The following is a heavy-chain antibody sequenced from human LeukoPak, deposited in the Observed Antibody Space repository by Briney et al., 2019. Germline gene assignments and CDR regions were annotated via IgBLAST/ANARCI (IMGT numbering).Heavy chain of an antibody. J-gene: IGHJ4*02. V-gene: IGHV4-30-4*01. CDR1: GGSISSGDHY. D-gene: IGHD3-10*01. CDR3: ARVSRLLWFGESKYYFDY. Sequence: PSETLSLTCTVSGGSISSGDHYWSWIRQPPGKGLEWIGYIYYSGSTYYNPSLKSRVTISVDTSKNQFSLKLSSVTAADTAVYYCARVSRLLWFGESKYYFDYWGQGTLVTVSS. CDR2: IYYSGST.